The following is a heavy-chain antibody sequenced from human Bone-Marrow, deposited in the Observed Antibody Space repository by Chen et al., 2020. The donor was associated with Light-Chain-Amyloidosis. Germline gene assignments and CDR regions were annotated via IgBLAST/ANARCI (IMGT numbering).Heavy chain of an antibody. CDR3: VKVWYASGTYFEN. D-gene: IGHD1-26*01. J-gene: IGHJ4*02. CDR2: ISSGRGST. Sequence: LESGGGLIQTGGSLRLSCAASGFNFNTYALSWVRQAPGKGLEWVSAISSGRGSTYYADSVNGRFTTSRDNSRNTLYLQLNSLRVEDTAVYYCVKVWYASGTYFENLGQGTLVTVSS. CDR1: GFNFNTYA. V-gene: IGHV3-23*01.